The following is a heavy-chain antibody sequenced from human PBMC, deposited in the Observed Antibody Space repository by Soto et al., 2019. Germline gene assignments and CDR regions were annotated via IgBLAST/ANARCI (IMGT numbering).Heavy chain of an antibody. CDR3: ARHESGRYCSGGSCWSGREYYYYYMDV. J-gene: IGHJ6*03. D-gene: IGHD2-15*01. CDR1: GGSISSSSYY. Sequence: SETLSLTCTVSGGSISSSSYYWGWIRQPPGKGLEWIGSIYYSGSTYYNPSLKSRVTISVDTSKNQFSLKLSSVTAADTAVYYCARHESGRYCSGGSCWSGREYYYYYMDVWGKGTTVTVSS. V-gene: IGHV4-39*01. CDR2: IYYSGST.